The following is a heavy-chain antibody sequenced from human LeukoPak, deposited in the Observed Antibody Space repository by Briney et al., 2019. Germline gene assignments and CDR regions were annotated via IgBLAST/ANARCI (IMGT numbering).Heavy chain of an antibody. V-gene: IGHV3-74*01. D-gene: IGHD1-20*01. Sequence: GGSLRLSCAASGFTFDDYAMHWVRQAPGKGLVWVSATSSDGSITTYADSVKGRFTISRDNAKNTLYLQMNTLRAEDTAVYYCARPIIGSMSLGIDNWGQGTLVTVSS. J-gene: IGHJ4*02. CDR1: GFTFDDYA. CDR2: TSSDGSIT. CDR3: ARPIIGSMSLGIDN.